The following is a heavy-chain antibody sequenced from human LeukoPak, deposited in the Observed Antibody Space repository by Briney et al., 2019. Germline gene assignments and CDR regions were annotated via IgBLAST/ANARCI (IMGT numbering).Heavy chain of an antibody. Sequence: GGSLRLSRAASGFTVSSNYMSWVRQAPGKGLEWVSVIYSGGSTYYADSVKGRFTISRDNSKNTLYLQMNSLRAEDTAVYYCARSTSYYYGMDVWGQGTTVTVSS. CDR1: GFTVSSNY. CDR2: IYSGGST. D-gene: IGHD2-2*01. CDR3: ARSTSYYYGMDV. V-gene: IGHV3-66*01. J-gene: IGHJ6*02.